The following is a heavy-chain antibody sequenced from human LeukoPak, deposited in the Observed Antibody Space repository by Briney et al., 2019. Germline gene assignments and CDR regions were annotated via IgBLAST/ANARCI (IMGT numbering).Heavy chain of an antibody. CDR3: ARHDLGGSSQFDY. J-gene: IGHJ4*02. V-gene: IGHV1-46*01. CDR2: INPSGTST. D-gene: IGHD2-15*01. CDR1: GYTFTNYY. Sequence: ASVKFASPTSGYTFTNYYMHWVRQAPGQGLEWMGIINPSGTSTTYAQKFQGRVTMTRDTSTSTDFMELSSLRSEDTAVYYCARHDLGGSSQFDYWGQGTLVTVSS.